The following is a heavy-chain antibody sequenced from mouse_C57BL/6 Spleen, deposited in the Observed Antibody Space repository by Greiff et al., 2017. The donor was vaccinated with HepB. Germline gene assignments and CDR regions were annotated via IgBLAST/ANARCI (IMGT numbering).Heavy chain of an antibody. J-gene: IGHJ4*01. Sequence: VKVVESGPGLVAPSQSLSITCTVSGFSLTSYGVSWVRQPPGKGLEWLGVIWGDGSTNYHSALISRLSISKDNSTSQVFLKLNSLQTDDTATYYCAKPDGYYGRGAMDYWGQGTSVTVSS. CDR3: AKPDGYYGRGAMDY. CDR1: GFSLTSYG. D-gene: IGHD2-3*01. V-gene: IGHV2-3*01. CDR2: IWGDGST.